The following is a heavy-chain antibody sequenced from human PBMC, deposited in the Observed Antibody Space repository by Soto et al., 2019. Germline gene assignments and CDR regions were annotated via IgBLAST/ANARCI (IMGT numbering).Heavy chain of an antibody. D-gene: IGHD5-12*01. CDR1: GFTFSSSA. CDR2: ISSSGGST. J-gene: IGHJ4*02. CDR3: AKVGCSGYDYASCFDY. V-gene: IGHV3-23*01. Sequence: GSLSLSCAASGFTFSSSAMSWVRKAQGKGLEWGSSISSSGGSTYYAGSVKGRFTISRDNSKNTLYLQMNSLRAEDTAVYYCAKVGCSGYDYASCFDYWGQGTLVTVSS.